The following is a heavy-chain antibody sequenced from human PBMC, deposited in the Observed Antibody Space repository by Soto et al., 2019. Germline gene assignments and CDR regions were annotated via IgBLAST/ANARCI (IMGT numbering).Heavy chain of an antibody. CDR2: ISGSGIST. J-gene: IGHJ5*02. CDR3: ARDRETSGWFDP. Sequence: GGSLRLSCAASGFTFRSYAMSWVRQAPGKGLEWVSGISGSGISTHYADSVKGRFTVSRDNSKNTLYLQMNSLRVEDTALYYCARDRETSGWFDPWGQGTLVTVSS. V-gene: IGHV3-23*01. CDR1: GFTFRSYA.